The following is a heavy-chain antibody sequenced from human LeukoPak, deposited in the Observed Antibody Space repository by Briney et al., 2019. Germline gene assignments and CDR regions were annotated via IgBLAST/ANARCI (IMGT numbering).Heavy chain of an antibody. J-gene: IGHJ4*02. CDR2: INPNSGGT. V-gene: IGHV1-2*02. Sequence: ASVKVSCKASGYTFTGYYMHWVRQAPGQGLEWMGWINPNSGGTNYAQKFQGRVTMTRDTSISTAYMELSRLRSDDTAVYYCARVVDDSRSDYFDYWGQGTLVTVSS. CDR1: GYTFTGYY. D-gene: IGHD3-22*01. CDR3: ARVVDDSRSDYFDY.